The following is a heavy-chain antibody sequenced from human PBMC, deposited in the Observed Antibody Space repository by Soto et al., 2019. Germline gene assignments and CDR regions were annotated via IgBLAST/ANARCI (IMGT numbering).Heavy chain of an antibody. CDR3: ATEEGIVGANWFDP. Sequence: ASVKVSCKVSGYTLTELSMHWVRQAPGKGLEWMGGFDPEDGETIYAQKFQGRVTMTEDTSTDTAYMELSSLRSEDTAVYYCATEEGIVGANWFDPWGQGTLVTVSS. CDR2: FDPEDGET. V-gene: IGHV1-24*01. D-gene: IGHD1-26*01. CDR1: GYTLTELS. J-gene: IGHJ5*02.